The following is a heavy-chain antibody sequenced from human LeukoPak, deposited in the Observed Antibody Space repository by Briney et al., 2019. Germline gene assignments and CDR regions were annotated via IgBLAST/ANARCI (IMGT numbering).Heavy chain of an antibody. D-gene: IGHD5-12*01. V-gene: IGHV3-53*01. CDR1: GFTVSSHF. J-gene: IGHJ4*02. CDR3: VGGGYSGY. CDR2: IYNGGST. Sequence: PGGSLRLSCAASGFTVSSHFMTWVRQAPGKGLEWVSIIYNGGSTYYADSVKGRFTISRDNSKNTVYLQMNSLRAEDTALYYCVGGGYSGYWGLGTLVTVSS.